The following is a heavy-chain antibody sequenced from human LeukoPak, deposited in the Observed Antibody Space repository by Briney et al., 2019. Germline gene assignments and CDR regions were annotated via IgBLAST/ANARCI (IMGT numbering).Heavy chain of an antibody. V-gene: IGHV3-23*01. D-gene: IGHD3-16*02. CDR2: LSVSAGGT. Sequence: PGGSLRLSCGVSGITLSNYAMRWVRQAPGKGLEWVAGLSVSAGGTTYADSVKGRFTISRDNSKNTLFLQMDRLRAEDTAVYFCAKRGVVVRVFLVGFHREAYYFDSWGQGAQVTVSS. J-gene: IGHJ4*02. CDR3: AKRGVVVRVFLVGFHREAYYFDS. CDR1: GITLSNYA.